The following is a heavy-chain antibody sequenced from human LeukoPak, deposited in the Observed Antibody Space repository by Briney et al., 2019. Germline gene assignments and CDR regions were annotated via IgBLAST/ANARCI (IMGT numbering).Heavy chain of an antibody. V-gene: IGHV1-18*01. J-gene: IGHJ3*02. CDR1: GYTFTIYG. D-gene: IGHD1-26*01. CDR2: ISAYNGNT. Sequence: ASVKVSCVASGYTFTIYGISWVRQAPGQGLEWMGWISAYNGNTNYAQKLQGRVTMTTDTSTSTAYMELRSLRSDDTAVYYCARDHSVVWSGAPDAFDIWGQGTTVTVSS. CDR3: ARDHSVVWSGAPDAFDI.